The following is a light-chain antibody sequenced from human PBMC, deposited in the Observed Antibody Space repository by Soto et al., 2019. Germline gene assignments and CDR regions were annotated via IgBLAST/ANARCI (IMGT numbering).Light chain of an antibody. CDR3: NSYADSNNFV. CDR1: GSDVGGYNY. J-gene: IGLJ1*01. CDR2: EVS. Sequence: QSVLTQPPSASGSPGQSVTISFTGTGSDVGGYNYVSWYQQHPGKAPKLLIYEVSKRPSGVPDRFSGSKSGNTASLTVSGLQAEDEADYYCNSYADSNNFVFGSGTKVTVL. V-gene: IGLV2-8*01.